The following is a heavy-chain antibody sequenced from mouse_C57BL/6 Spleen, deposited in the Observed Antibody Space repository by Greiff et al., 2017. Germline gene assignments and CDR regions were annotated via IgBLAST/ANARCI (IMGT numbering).Heavy chain of an antibody. Sequence: QVQLQQPGAELVMPGASVKLSCTASGYTFTSYWMPWVKQRPGQGLEWIGEIDPSDSYTNYNQTFKGKSTLTVDKSTSTAYMQLSSLTSEDSAVYYCARLDDGYGGNYARDYGGQGTSVTVSS. CDR2: IDPSDSYT. D-gene: IGHD2-3*01. J-gene: IGHJ4*01. V-gene: IGHV1-69*01. CDR3: ARLDDGYGGNYARDY. CDR1: GYTFTSYW.